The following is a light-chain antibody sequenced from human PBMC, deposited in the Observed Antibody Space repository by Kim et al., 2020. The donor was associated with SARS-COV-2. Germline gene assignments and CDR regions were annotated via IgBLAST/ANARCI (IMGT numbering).Light chain of an antibody. CDR1: QGIGND. V-gene: IGKV1-17*02. CDR2: GAS. Sequence: ASIGDRVTITCRETQGIGNDLGWYQQKPGKAPKRLIYGASNLQSGVPSRFSGSASGTEFPHTITNLQPADFATYYCLQHKTYPLTFGQGTKVDI. J-gene: IGKJ1*01. CDR3: LQHKTYPLT.